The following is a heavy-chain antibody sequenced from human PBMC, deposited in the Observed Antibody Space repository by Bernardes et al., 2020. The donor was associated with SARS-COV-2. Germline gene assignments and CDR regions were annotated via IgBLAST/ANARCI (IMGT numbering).Heavy chain of an antibody. CDR2: INPNSGGT. CDR3: ARDRGRLRAAAGRVGNWFDP. J-gene: IGHJ5*02. D-gene: IGHD6-13*01. V-gene: IGHV1-2*02. CDR1: GYTFTGYY. Sequence: ASVKVSCKASGYTFTGYYMHWVRQAPGQGLEWMGWINPNSGGTNYAQKFQGRVTMTRDTSISTAYMELSRLRSDDTAVYYCARDRGRLRAAAGRVGNWFDPWGQGTLVTVSS.